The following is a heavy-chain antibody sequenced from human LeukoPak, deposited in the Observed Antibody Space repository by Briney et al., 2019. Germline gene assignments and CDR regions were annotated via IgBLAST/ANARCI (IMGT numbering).Heavy chain of an antibody. CDR1: GASISTPTYY. CDR3: ARRRNYGNFWVFDY. CDR2: FSSGGTT. D-gene: IGHD3-16*01. Sequence: SETLSLTSTVSGASISTPTYYWGWVRQPPGKGLEWVAAFSSGGTTYYNPSLRSRVTTSIDTSKSQFSLNLSSVTAADTAVYFCARRRNYGNFWVFDYWGQGTLVTVSS. J-gene: IGHJ4*02. V-gene: IGHV4-39*01.